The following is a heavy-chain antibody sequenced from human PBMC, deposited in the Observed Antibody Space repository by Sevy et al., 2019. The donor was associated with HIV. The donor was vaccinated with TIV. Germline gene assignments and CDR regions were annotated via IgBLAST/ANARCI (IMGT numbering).Heavy chain of an antibody. CDR3: ARDETWDAFDI. CDR1: GFTFSSSS. V-gene: IGHV3-21*01. Sequence: GGSLRLSCAASGFTFSSSSMNWVRQAPGKGLEWVSSISFSSNYRYYADSVKGRFTISRDNAKNSLFLQMNSLRAEDAAVYYCARDETWDAFDIWGQGTMVTVSS. J-gene: IGHJ3*02. CDR2: ISFSSNYR.